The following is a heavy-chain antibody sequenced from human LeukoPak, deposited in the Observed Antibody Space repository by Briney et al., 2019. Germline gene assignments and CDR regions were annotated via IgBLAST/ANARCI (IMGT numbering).Heavy chain of an antibody. CDR1: GFTFSSYS. J-gene: IGHJ4*02. CDR3: ARVEGMITFGGVTQEGGSYYFDY. V-gene: IGHV3-21*04. Sequence: GGSLRLSCAASGFTFSSYSTNWVRQAPGNGLEPLSSISSSSSYIYYADSAKGPFTISRANAKNSLYLQMNTRTPEDTAVYYCARVEGMITFGGVTQEGGSYYFDYWGQGTLVTVSS. D-gene: IGHD3-16*01. CDR2: ISSSSSYI.